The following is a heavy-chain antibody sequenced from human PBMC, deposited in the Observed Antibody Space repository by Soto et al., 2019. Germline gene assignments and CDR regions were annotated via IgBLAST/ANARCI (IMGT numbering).Heavy chain of an antibody. CDR1: GFTFSSYG. D-gene: IGHD6-19*01. J-gene: IGHJ4*02. CDR2: ICISSSTI. CDR3: AREISVAGGHFDY. V-gene: IGHV3-48*02. Sequence: PGGSLRLSCTASGFTFSSYGMNWVRQAPGKGLEWVSSICISSSTIYYADSVRGRFTISRDNAKNSLYLQMNSLRDEDTAVYYCAREISVAGGHFDYWGQGTLVTVSS.